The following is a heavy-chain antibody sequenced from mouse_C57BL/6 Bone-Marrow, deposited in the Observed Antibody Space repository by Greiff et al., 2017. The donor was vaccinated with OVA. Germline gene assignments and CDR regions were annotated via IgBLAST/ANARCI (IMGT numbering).Heavy chain of an antibody. D-gene: IGHD2-4*01. CDR2: IYPGNSDT. CDR3: TREGLPPYWYFDV. Sequence: EVMLVESGTVLARPGASVKMSCKTSGYTFTSYWMHWVKQRPGQGLEWLGAIYPGNSDTSYNQKFKGKAKLTAVTSASTAYMELSSLTNEDYAVYYCTREGLPPYWYFDVWGTGTTVTVSA. CDR1: GYTFTSYW. J-gene: IGHJ1*03. V-gene: IGHV1-5*01.